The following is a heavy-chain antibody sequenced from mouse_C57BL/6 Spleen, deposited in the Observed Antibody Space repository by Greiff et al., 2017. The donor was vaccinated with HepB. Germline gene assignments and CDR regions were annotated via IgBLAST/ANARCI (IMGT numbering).Heavy chain of an antibody. D-gene: IGHD2-3*01. CDR3: ARRGIYDGYPFAY. J-gene: IGHJ3*01. Sequence: EVKLMESGGDLVKPGGSLKLSCAASGFTFSSYGMSWVRQTPDKRLEWVATISSGGSYTYYPDSVKGRFTISRDNAKNTLYLQMSSLKSEDTAMYYCARRGIYDGYPFAYWGQGTLVTVSA. CDR2: ISSGGSYT. CDR1: GFTFSSYG. V-gene: IGHV5-6*02.